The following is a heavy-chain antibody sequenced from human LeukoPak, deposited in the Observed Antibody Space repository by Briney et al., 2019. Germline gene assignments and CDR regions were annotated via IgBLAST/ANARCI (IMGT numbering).Heavy chain of an antibody. CDR2: INHSGST. CDR1: GGSFSGYY. D-gene: IGHD3-22*01. V-gene: IGHV4-34*01. J-gene: IGHJ4*02. Sequence: SETLSLTCAVYGGSFSGYYWSWIRQPPGKGLEWIGEINHSGSTNYNPSLKSRVTISVDTSKNQFSLKLSSVTAADTAVYYCARHLLTSPYYYDSSGYYFYWGQGTLVTVSS. CDR3: ARHLLTSPYYYDSSGYYFY.